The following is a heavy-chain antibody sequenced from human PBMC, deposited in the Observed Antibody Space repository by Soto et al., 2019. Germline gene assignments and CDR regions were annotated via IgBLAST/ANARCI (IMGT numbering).Heavy chain of an antibody. V-gene: IGHV4-39*01. J-gene: IGHJ4*02. CDR3: ARHGIVGPSDFDY. D-gene: IGHD1-26*01. CDR1: GGSISSYY. Sequence: SETLSLTCTVSGGSISSYYWGWIRQPPGKGLECIGNIYYSGSTYYNPSLKSRVTISVDTSKNQFSLKLSSVTAADTAVYYCARHGIVGPSDFDYWGQGTLVTVSS. CDR2: IYYSGST.